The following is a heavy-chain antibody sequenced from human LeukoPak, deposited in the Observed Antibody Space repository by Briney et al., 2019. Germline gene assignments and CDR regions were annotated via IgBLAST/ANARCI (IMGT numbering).Heavy chain of an antibody. CDR2: IYTSGST. Sequence: PSETLSLTCTVSGGSLSSGSYYWSWIRQPAGKGLEWIGRIYTSGSTNYNPSLKSRVTISVDTSKNQFSLKLSSVTAADTAVYYCARQTIAAAGSGWFDPWGQGTLVTVSS. CDR1: GGSLSSGSYY. J-gene: IGHJ5*02. D-gene: IGHD6-13*01. CDR3: ARQTIAAAGSGWFDP. V-gene: IGHV4-61*02.